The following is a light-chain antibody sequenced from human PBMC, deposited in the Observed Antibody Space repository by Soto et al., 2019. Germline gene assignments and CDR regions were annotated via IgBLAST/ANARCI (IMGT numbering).Light chain of an antibody. Sequence: IQMTQSPSTLSASVGDRVTITCRASPKINSWLAWYQQKPVKAPKLLIYKASNLESGVPSRFSGSGSGTDFTLTISSLQPDDFATYHCQQYESFFPLTFGGGTKVDI. CDR1: PKINSW. CDR3: QQYESFFPLT. J-gene: IGKJ4*01. V-gene: IGKV1-5*03. CDR2: KAS.